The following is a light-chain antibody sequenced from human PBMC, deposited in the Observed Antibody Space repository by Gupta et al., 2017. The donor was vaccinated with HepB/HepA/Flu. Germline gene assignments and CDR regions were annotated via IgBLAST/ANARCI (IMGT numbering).Light chain of an antibody. Sequence: SYVLTQTPSVSVAPGETAKIPCGGNNLGTKSVHWFRQKPGQAPFLVLYDDTDRPSGIPERFSGSKSENTATLTISRVEAGDEADYYCQVWGRSSDHYIFGAGTKVTVL. CDR1: NLGTKS. CDR3: QVWGRSSDHYI. J-gene: IGLJ1*01. V-gene: IGLV3-21*02. CDR2: DDT.